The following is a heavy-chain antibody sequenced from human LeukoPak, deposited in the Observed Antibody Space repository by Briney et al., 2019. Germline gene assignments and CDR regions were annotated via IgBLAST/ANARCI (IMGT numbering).Heavy chain of an antibody. CDR2: IWSDGSNK. V-gene: IGHV3-33*01. Sequence: GGSLRLSCAASGFTFSRYGMHWVRQAPGKGLEWVALIWSDGSNKYYADSVKGRFTISRDNSKNTLYLQMISLRAEDTAVYYCARDRDYDIFTGYYLAYWGQGTLVTVSP. CDR1: GFTFSRYG. D-gene: IGHD3-9*01. J-gene: IGHJ4*02. CDR3: ARDRDYDIFTGYYLAY.